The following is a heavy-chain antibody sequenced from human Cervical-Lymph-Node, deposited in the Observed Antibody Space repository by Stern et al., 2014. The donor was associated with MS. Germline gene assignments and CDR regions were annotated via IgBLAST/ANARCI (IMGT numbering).Heavy chain of an antibody. D-gene: IGHD2-2*01. J-gene: IGHJ5*02. CDR3: ARQIVVVPAAIEYNWFDP. Sequence: VQLLESGAEVKKPGSSVKVSCKASGGTFSSYAISWVRQAPGQGLEWMGGIIPIFGIANYAQNFQGRVTITADKSTSTAYMELSSLRSEDTAVYYCARQIVVVPAAIEYNWFDPWGQGTLVTVSS. CDR1: GGTFSSYA. CDR2: IIPIFGIA. V-gene: IGHV1-69*17.